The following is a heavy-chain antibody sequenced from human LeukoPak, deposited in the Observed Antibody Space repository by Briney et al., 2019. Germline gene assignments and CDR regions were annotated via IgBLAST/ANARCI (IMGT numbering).Heavy chain of an antibody. Sequence: PSETLSLTCTVSGGSISISSYYWGWIRQPPGKGLEWIGSIYYSGSTYYNPSLRGRVTISVDTAKNQFSLKLSSVTAADTAVYYCARHGGGYCSGGSCYGGFEYYWGQGTLVTVSS. V-gene: IGHV4-39*01. J-gene: IGHJ4*02. CDR2: IYYSGST. D-gene: IGHD2-15*01. CDR1: GGSISISSYY. CDR3: ARHGGGYCSGGSCYGGFEYY.